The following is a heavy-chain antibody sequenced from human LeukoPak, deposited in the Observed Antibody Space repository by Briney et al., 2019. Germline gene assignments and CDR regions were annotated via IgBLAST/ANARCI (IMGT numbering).Heavy chain of an antibody. Sequence: GGSLRLSCAASGFTFRDYDMHWVRQVPGRGLEWVSAIGVRDDTHYPDSVKGRFTISRENAKNSLYLQMNTLRDGDTAMYYCIRGGIRVSGIDAFDIWGQGTMVTVSS. CDR3: IRGGIRVSGIDAFDI. J-gene: IGHJ3*02. V-gene: IGHV3-13*01. CDR2: IGVRDDT. D-gene: IGHD5/OR15-5a*01. CDR1: GFTFRDYD.